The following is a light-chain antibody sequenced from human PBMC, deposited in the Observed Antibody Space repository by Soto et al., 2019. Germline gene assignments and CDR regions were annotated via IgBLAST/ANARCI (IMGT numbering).Light chain of an antibody. CDR3: QFYDSSLSGWV. V-gene: IGLV1-40*01. J-gene: IGLJ3*02. CDR2: GNS. Sequence: QSVLTQPPSVSGAPGQRVTISCTGSSSNIGAGYDVHWYQQLPGTAPKLLIYGNSNRPSGVPDRFSGSKSATSASLAITGLQAEDEADYYCQFYDSSLSGWVFGGGTKLTVL. CDR1: SSNIGAGYD.